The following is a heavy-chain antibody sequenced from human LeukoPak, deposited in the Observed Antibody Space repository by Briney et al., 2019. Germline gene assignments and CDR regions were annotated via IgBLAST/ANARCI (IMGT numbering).Heavy chain of an antibody. CDR2: IYHSGST. CDR3: ARDALPYCSGGSCYSA. J-gene: IGHJ4*02. Sequence: SETLSLTCAVYGGSFSGYYWSWIRQPPGKGLEWIGEIYHSGSTNYNPSLKSRVTISVDKSKNQFSLKLSSVTAADTAVYYCARDALPYCSGGSCYSAWGQGTLVTVSS. V-gene: IGHV4-34*01. D-gene: IGHD2-15*01. CDR1: GGSFSGYY.